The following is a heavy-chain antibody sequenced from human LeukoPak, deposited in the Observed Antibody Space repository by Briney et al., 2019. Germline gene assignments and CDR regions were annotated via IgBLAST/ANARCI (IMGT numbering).Heavy chain of an antibody. CDR1: GGSFSSYY. J-gene: IGHJ4*02. D-gene: IGHD6-13*01. V-gene: IGHV4-59*01. Sequence: SETLSLTCAVYGGSFSSYYWSWIRQPPGKGPEWIGYIYYSGSTNYNPSLKSRVTISVDTSKNQFSLKLSSVTAADTAVYYCARSPLLRSSSWYVYWGQGTLVTVSS. CDR2: IYYSGST. CDR3: ARSPLLRSSSWYVY.